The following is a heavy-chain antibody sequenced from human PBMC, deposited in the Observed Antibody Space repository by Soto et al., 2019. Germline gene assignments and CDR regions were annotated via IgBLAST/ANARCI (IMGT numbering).Heavy chain of an antibody. CDR1: GYIFTIYA. D-gene: IGHD6-19*01. J-gene: IGHJ4*02. CDR3: ARVSGWYYFDY. CDR2: INAGNGNT. V-gene: IGHV1-3*01. Sequence: ASVKVSCKASGYIFTIYAMHWVRQAPGQRLEWMGWINAGNGNTKYSQKFQGRVTITRDTSASTAYMELSSLRSEDTAVYYCARVSGWYYFDYWGQGTLVTVSS.